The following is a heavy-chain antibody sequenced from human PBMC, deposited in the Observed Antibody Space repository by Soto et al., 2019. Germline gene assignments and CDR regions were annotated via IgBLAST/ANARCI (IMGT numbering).Heavy chain of an antibody. D-gene: IGHD3-3*01. CDR2: ISSSSSYI. V-gene: IGHV3-21*01. CDR3: ARVWLNYDFWSGYYNWLDP. CDR1: GFTFSSYS. J-gene: IGHJ5*02. Sequence: PGGSLRLSCAASGFTFSSYSMNWVRQAPGKGLEWVSSISSSSSYIYYADSVKGRFTISRDNAKNSLYLQMNSLRAEDTAVYYCARVWLNYDFWSGYYNWLDPWGQGTLVTVSS.